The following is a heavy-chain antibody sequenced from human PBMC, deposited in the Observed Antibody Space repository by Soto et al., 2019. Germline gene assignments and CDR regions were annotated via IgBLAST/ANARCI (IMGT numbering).Heavy chain of an antibody. CDR1: GGTFSSYA. CDR3: ARAAAAADDLLEPYGMDV. V-gene: IGHV1-69*13. CDR2: IIPIFGTA. Sequence: SVKVSCKASGGTFSSYAISWVRQAPGQGLEWMGVIIPIFGTANYAQKFQGRVTITADESTSTAYMELSSLRSEDTAVYYCARAAAAADDLLEPYGMDVWGQGTTVTVSS. D-gene: IGHD6-13*01. J-gene: IGHJ6*02.